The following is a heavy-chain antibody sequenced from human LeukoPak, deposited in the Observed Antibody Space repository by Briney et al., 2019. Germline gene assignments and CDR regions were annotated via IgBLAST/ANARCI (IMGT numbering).Heavy chain of an antibody. CDR1: GFTFSSYE. J-gene: IGHJ6*04. D-gene: IGHD3-10*02. CDR3: AELGITMIGGV. Sequence: PGGSLRLPCAASGFTFSSYEMNWVRQAPGKGLEWVSYISSSGRTKYYADSVKGRFTISRDNAKNSVYLQMNSLRAEDTAVYYCAELGITMIGGVWGKGTTVTISS. V-gene: IGHV3-48*03. CDR2: ISSSGRTK.